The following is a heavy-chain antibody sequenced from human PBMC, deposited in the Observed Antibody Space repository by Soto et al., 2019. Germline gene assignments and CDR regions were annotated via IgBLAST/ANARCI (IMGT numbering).Heavy chain of an antibody. V-gene: IGHV5-51*01. CDR1: GYTFTDYW. CDR2: IFPGDSDS. J-gene: IGHJ4*02. Sequence: EVQLAQSRAEVRKPGESLKISCKASGYTFTDYWMSWVRQMPGKGLEFMGIIFPGDSDSRYSPSFQGQVTISVDRSINTAYLQWRSLKASDTAIYYCARGWDADVWGQGTLVTVSS. D-gene: IGHD1-26*01. CDR3: ARGWDADV.